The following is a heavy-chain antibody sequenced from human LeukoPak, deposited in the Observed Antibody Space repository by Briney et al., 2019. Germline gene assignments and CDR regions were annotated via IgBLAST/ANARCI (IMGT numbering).Heavy chain of an antibody. CDR1: GLTFTNYE. D-gene: IGHD3-16*01. J-gene: IGHJ3*02. V-gene: IGHV3-48*03. Sequence: GGSLRLSCAASGLTFTNYEMYWVRQAPGKGLEWTSYISNSGSTIKYADSVRGRFAISRDNAKKSLYLQMNSLRAEDTGVYYCGAARQYVGAFDICGHGTLVTVSS. CDR3: GAARQYVGAFDI. CDR2: ISNSGSTI.